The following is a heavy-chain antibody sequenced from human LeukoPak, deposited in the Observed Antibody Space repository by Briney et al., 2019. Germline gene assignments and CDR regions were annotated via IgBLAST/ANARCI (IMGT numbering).Heavy chain of an antibody. CDR3: ARVTGYIVEDYFDY. CDR1: GGSISSSTYY. D-gene: IGHD3-22*01. Sequence: PSETLSLTCIVSGGSISSSTYYWGWIRQPPGKGLEWIGTIYYSGSIHYNPSLRSRVTISLDTTYNRFSLNLSSVTAADTAVYYCARVTGYIVEDYFDYWGQGTLVTVSS. CDR2: IYYSGSI. V-gene: IGHV4-39*07. J-gene: IGHJ4*02.